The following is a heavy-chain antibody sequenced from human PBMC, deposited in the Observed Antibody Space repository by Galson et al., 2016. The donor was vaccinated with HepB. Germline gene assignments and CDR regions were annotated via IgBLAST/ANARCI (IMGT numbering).Heavy chain of an antibody. CDR1: GFIFADYS. J-gene: IGHJ4*02. Sequence: SLRLSCAGSGFIFADYSVGWFRQAPGKGLEWMGFIRSKAFAETLEYAASVKGRFTMSRDDSRDVAFLHMNGLIRDDTGTYFCTRVSGHSSRSWGQGTLGIVSS. D-gene: IGHD3-22*01. CDR3: TRVSGHSSRS. CDR2: IRSKAFAETL. V-gene: IGHV3-49*03.